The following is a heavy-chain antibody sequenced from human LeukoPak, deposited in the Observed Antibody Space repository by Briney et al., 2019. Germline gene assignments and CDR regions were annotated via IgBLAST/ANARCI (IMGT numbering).Heavy chain of an antibody. CDR2: ISGSGGST. V-gene: IGHV3-23*01. J-gene: IGHJ4*02. Sequence: GGSLRLSCAASGFTFSSYAMSWVRQAPGKGLEWVSAISGSGGSTYYADSVKGRFTISRDNSKNTLYLQMNSLRAEDTAVYYCAKEPTYYDFWSGYFDYWGQGTLVTVSS. CDR1: GFTFSSYA. D-gene: IGHD3-3*01. CDR3: AKEPTYYDFWSGYFDY.